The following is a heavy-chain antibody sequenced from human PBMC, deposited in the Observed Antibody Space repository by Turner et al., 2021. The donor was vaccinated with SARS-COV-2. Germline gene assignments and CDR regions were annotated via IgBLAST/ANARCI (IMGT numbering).Heavy chain of an antibody. Sequence: EVQLLESGGGLVQPGGSLRLSCAASGFTFSSYAMSWVSQAPGKGLEWVSAISGSGGSTYYADSVKGRFTISRDNSKNTLYLQMNSLRAEDTAVYYCAKADRIMIVVVITLFDYWGQGTLVTVSS. CDR1: GFTFSSYA. J-gene: IGHJ4*02. CDR3: AKADRIMIVVVITLFDY. V-gene: IGHV3-23*01. D-gene: IGHD3-22*01. CDR2: ISGSGGST.